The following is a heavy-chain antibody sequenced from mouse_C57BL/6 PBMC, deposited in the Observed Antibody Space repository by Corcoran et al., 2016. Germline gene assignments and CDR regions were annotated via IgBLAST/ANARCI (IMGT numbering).Heavy chain of an antibody. CDR2: INPNNGGT. CDR3: ARTFFITTLYYFDY. V-gene: IGHV1-18*01. Sequence: EVQLQQSGPELVKPGASVKIPCKASGYTFTDYNMDWVKQSHGKSLEWIGDINPNNGGTIYNQKFKGKATLTVDKSSSTAYMELRSLTSEDTAVYYCARTFFITTLYYFDYWGQGTTLTVSS. CDR1: GYTFTDYN. D-gene: IGHD1-2*01. J-gene: IGHJ2*01.